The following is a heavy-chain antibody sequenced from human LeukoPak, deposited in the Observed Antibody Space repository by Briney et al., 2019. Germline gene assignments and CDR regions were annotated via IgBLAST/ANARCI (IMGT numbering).Heavy chain of an antibody. Sequence: GGSLRLSCAASGFTFNTYSMNWVRQAPGKGLEWVSSISSSGSYIYYADSVKGRFTISRDNAKNSMYLQMNSLRAEDTVLYYCAKDGEAAYGSGSYYLAYWGQGTLVTVSS. CDR2: ISSSGSYI. CDR3: AKDGEAAYGSGSYYLAY. V-gene: IGHV3-21*04. D-gene: IGHD3-10*01. CDR1: GFTFNTYS. J-gene: IGHJ4*02.